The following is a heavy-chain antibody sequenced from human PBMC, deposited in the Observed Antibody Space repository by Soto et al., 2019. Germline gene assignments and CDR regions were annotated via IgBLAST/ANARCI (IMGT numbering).Heavy chain of an antibody. CDR3: AKEESGGLRH. CDR2: ISYDGSNK. J-gene: IGHJ1*01. Sequence: QVQLVESGGGVVQPGRSLRLSCAASGFTFSSYGMHWVRQAPGKGLEWVAVISYDGSNKYYADSVKGRFTISRDNSKNTLYLQMNSLRAEDTAMYYCAKEESGGLRHWGQGTLVTVSS. CDR1: GFTFSSYG. V-gene: IGHV3-30*18. D-gene: IGHD3-10*01.